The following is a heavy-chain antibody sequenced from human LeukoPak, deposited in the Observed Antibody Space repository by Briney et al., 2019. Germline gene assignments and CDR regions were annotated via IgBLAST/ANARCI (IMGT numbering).Heavy chain of an antibody. CDR3: ARDPHRHQLLYGGWFDP. Sequence: GRSLRLSCAASGFTFSSYAMHWVRQAPGKGLEWVAVISYDGSNKYYADSVKGRFTISRDNSKNTLYLQMNSLRAEDTAVYYCARDPHRHQLLYGGWFDPWGQGTLVTVSS. D-gene: IGHD2-2*02. V-gene: IGHV3-30*01. CDR2: ISYDGSNK. CDR1: GFTFSSYA. J-gene: IGHJ5*02.